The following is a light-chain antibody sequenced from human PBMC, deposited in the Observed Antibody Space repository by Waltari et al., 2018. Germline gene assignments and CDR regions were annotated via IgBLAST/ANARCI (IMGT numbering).Light chain of an antibody. Sequence: QSALTQPASVSGSPEQSITISCTGTSSDLGGDTFVSWYQQHPGKAPKLILFDVSDRPSGVSNRFSGSKSGNSASLTISGLQAEDEADYYCSSYTRSSSYVFGTGTKVTVL. V-gene: IGLV2-14*01. J-gene: IGLJ1*01. CDR2: DVS. CDR3: SSYTRSSSYV. CDR1: SSDLGGDTF.